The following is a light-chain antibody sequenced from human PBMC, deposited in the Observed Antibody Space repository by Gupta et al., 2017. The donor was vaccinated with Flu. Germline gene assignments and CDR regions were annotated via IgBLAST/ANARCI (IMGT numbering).Light chain of an antibody. CDR3: KQALQTPQT. J-gene: IGKJ4*01. V-gene: IGKV2-28*01. CDR2: LGS. Sequence: DIVMTQSPFPLPVTPGEPASISCRSSQSRLHSNGYNYLDWYLQKPGQSPQLLIYLGSNRASGVPDRFSGSGSGTDFTLKISRVEAEDVGVYYCKQALQTPQTFGGGTKVEIK. CDR1: QSRLHSNGYNY.